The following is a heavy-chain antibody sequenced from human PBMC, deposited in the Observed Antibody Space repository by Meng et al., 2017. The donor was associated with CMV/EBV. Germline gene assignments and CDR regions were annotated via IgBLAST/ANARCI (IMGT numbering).Heavy chain of an antibody. V-gene: IGHV3-11*04. Sequence: GGSLRLSCAASGFAFSDYYMSWIRQAPGKGLEWVSYISSSGSTIYYADSVKGRFTISRDNAKNSLYLQMNSLRAEDTAVYYCARVGGGVVPAAIVTTNHYYYGMDVWGQGTTVTVS. D-gene: IGHD2-2*01. CDR3: ARVGGGVVPAAIVTTNHYYYGMDV. CDR2: ISSSGSTI. CDR1: GFAFSDYY. J-gene: IGHJ6*02.